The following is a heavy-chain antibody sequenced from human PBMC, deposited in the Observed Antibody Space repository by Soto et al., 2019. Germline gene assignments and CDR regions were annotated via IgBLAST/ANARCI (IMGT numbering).Heavy chain of an antibody. Sequence: EVQLLESGGGLVQPGGSLTLSCVASGFTFSSYGMRWVRQAPGKGLEWVSGISADGSRIYYADSVKGRFTVSRDNSKNTLYVQMNSLRVEDTAFYYCAQRGPAPPYYFDYWGQGTLVSVSS. CDR1: GFTFSSYG. D-gene: IGHD2-2*01. CDR2: ISADGSRI. CDR3: AQRGPAPPYYFDY. J-gene: IGHJ4*02. V-gene: IGHV3-23*01.